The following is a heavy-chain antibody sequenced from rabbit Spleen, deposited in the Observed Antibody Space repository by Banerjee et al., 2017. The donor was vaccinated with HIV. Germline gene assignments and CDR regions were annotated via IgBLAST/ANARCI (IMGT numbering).Heavy chain of an antibody. Sequence: QEQLVESGGGLVQPGGSLTLSCKVSGFDFSSYSMSWVRQAPGKGLEWIGYIYPVFGITYYANWVNGRFSISRENAQNTVFLQMTSLTAADTATYFCARDGAGGSYFALWGQGTLVTVS. CDR3: ARDGAGGSYFAL. CDR1: GFDFSSYS. V-gene: IGHV1S47*01. J-gene: IGHJ4*01. CDR2: IYPVFGIT. D-gene: IGHD8-1*01.